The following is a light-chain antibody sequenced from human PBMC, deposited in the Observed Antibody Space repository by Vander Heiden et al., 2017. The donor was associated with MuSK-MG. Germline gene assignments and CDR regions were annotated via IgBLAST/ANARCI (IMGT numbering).Light chain of an antibody. CDR2: DAS. Sequence: DIQMTQSPSSLSASVGDRITITCQASQDITNHLNWYQQKPGKAPKLLIYDASNLETGVPSRFSGSGSGTDFTFTISSLQPEDIATYYCQQCDSLVITFGQGTRLDIK. CDR3: QQCDSLVIT. V-gene: IGKV1-33*01. J-gene: IGKJ5*01. CDR1: QDITNH.